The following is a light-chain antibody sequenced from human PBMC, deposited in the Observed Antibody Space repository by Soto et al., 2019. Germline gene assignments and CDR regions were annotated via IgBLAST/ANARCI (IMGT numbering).Light chain of an antibody. J-gene: IGLJ1*01. V-gene: IGLV1-40*01. CDR2: SNT. CDR3: QSYDSSMSGSV. CDR1: ISNIVPGYY. Sequence: QSLLTHPPSVSRAPGQRFTISFTGSISNIVPGYYLHCYQHLPGTAPKLIIYSNTNRPSGVPDRFSGSRSGTSASLSITGLQAEDEADYYCQSYDSSMSGSVFGTGTKVTVL.